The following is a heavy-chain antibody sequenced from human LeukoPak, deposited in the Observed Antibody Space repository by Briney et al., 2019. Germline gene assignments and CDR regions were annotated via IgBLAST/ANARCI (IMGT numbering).Heavy chain of an antibody. Sequence: GSLRLSCAGSGFTFSSYWMSWVRQAPGKGLEWVASIKRDGSEEYYVDSVKGRFTISRDNAKNSLFLQMNSLRAEDTAVYYCVRGGYSSGWYSSPDYWGQGTLVTVSS. CDR1: GFTFSSYW. CDR2: IKRDGSEE. V-gene: IGHV3-7*03. D-gene: IGHD6-19*01. CDR3: VRGGYSSGWYSSPDY. J-gene: IGHJ4*02.